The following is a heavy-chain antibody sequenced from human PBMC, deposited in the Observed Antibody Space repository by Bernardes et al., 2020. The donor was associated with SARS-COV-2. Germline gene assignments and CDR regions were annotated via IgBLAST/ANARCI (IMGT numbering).Heavy chain of an antibody. J-gene: IGHJ4*02. CDR3: AALRVGHGSY. Sequence: GGSLRLSCAASGFTFSSYAMSWVRQAPGTGLELVSAISGSGGSTYYADSVKGRFTISRDNSKNTLYLQMNSLRAEDTAVYYCAALRVGHGSYWGQGTLVTVSS. V-gene: IGHV3-23*01. CDR2: ISGSGGST. CDR1: GFTFSSYA. D-gene: IGHD1-26*01.